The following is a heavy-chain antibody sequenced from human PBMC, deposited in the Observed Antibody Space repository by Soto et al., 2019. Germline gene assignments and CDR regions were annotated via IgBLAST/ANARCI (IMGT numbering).Heavy chain of an antibody. V-gene: IGHV4-30-2*01. CDR1: GGSISRGGYS. Sequence: QLQLQESGSGLVKPSQTLSLTCAVSGGSISRGGYSWSWLRHPPGKGLEWIGYIYHSGSTYYNPSLKSRVTIAVDRSKNQFSLKLSSVTAADTAVYYCARARAAKIDYWGQGTLVTVSS. CDR2: IYHSGST. CDR3: ARARAAKIDY. J-gene: IGHJ4*02. D-gene: IGHD2-15*01.